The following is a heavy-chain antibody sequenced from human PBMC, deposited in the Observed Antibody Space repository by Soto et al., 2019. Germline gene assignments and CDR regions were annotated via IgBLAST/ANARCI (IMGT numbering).Heavy chain of an antibody. CDR2: ITSDGDNT. CDR3: VKGNQLLRYYFEY. Sequence: GGSLRLACSASGLTVSSSAMHWVRQAPGKGLEYVSGITSDGDNTYHADSVKGRFTISRDNSKNTLYLQMSSLRVEDTAIYYCVKGNQLLRYYFEYWGQGTPVTVSS. D-gene: IGHD2-15*01. CDR1: GLTVSSSA. V-gene: IGHV3-64D*06. J-gene: IGHJ4*02.